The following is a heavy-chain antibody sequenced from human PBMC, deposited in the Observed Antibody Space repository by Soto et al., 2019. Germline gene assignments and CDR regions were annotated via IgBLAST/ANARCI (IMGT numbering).Heavy chain of an antibody. CDR2: ISRDGGTK. V-gene: IGHV3-30*03. D-gene: IGHD2-8*02. CDR1: GVTVSNYG. Sequence: VQLVESGGGLVQPGGSLRLSCAVSGVTVSNYGMHWVRQAPGKGLEWVAVISRDGGTKYYADSVKGRFTISRDNSRNTLFLEMNSLRSDDMAVYYCTGEVASGYWGQGTLVTVSS. CDR3: TGEVASGY. J-gene: IGHJ4*02.